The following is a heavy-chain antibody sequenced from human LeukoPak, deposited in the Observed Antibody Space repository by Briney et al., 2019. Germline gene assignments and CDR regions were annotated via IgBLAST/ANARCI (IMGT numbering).Heavy chain of an antibody. CDR3: AMNVLRYFDWLLDDYYMDV. CDR1: GYTFTGYY. CDR2: TNPNSGGT. V-gene: IGHV1-2*06. J-gene: IGHJ6*03. Sequence: ASVKVSCKASGYTFTGYYTHWVRQAPGQGLEWMGRTNPNSGGTNYAQKFQGRVTMTRDTSISTAYMELSRLRSDDTAVYYCAMNVLRYFDWLLDDYYMDVWGKGTTVTVSS. D-gene: IGHD3-9*01.